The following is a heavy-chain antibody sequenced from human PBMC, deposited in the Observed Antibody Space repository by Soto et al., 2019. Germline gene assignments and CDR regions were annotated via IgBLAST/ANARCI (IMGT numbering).Heavy chain of an antibody. V-gene: IGHV5-51*01. J-gene: IGHJ6*02. CDR3: TRVGVVAAMLNYYYYYGMDV. D-gene: IGHD2-15*01. Sequence: GESLKISCKGSGYSFTSYWIGWVRQMPGKGLEWMGIIYPGDSDTRYSPSFQGQVTISADKSISTAYLQWSSLKASDTAMYYYTRVGVVAAMLNYYYYYGMDVWGQGTTVTVSS. CDR2: IYPGDSDT. CDR1: GYSFTSYW.